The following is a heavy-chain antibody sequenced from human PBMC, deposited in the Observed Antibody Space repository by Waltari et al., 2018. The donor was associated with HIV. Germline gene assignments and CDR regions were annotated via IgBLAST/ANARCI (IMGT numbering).Heavy chain of an antibody. CDR2: ISYDGSNK. J-gene: IGHJ4*02. CDR1: GFTFSSYG. Sequence: QVQLVESGGGVVQPGRSLRLSCAASGFTFSSYGTPWVRQAPGKGLEWVAVISYDGSNKYYADSVKGRFTISRDNSQNTLYLQMNSLRAEDTAVYYCATSIAAVYAPASKGHFDYWGQGTLVTVSS. CDR3: ATSIAAVYAPASKGHFDY. D-gene: IGHD6-13*01. V-gene: IGHV3-30*03.